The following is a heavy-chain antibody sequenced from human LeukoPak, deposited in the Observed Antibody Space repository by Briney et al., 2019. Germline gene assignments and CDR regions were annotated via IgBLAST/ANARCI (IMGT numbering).Heavy chain of an antibody. Sequence: PGRSLRLSCAASGFTFSDYYMSWLRQAPGKGLEWVSYISSSSSYTNYADSVKGRFTISRDNAKNSLYLQMNSLRAEDTAVYYCARAGYCSGGSCFYYYYGMDVWGQGTTVTVSS. CDR3: ARAGYCSGGSCFYYYYGMDV. CDR1: GFTFSDYY. V-gene: IGHV3-11*06. J-gene: IGHJ6*02. CDR2: ISSSSSYT. D-gene: IGHD2-15*01.